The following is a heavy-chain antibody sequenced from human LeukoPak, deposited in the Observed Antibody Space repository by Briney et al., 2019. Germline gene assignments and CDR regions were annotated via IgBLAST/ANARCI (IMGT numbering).Heavy chain of an antibody. CDR2: IKQDGSET. V-gene: IGHV3-7*01. J-gene: IGHJ3*02. Sequence: GGSLRLSCEASGFTFSRYWMTRVRQAPGKGLEWVANIKQDGSETYYVDSVKGRFTISRDNAKSSLYLQVNSLRAEDTAVYFCARDPGPTTAAWGAFDIWGQGTVVTVSS. D-gene: IGHD4-11*01. CDR1: GFTFSRYW. CDR3: ARDPGPTTAAWGAFDI.